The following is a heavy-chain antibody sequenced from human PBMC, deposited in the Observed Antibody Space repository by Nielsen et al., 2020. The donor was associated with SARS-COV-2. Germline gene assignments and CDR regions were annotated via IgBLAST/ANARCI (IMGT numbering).Heavy chain of an antibody. CDR1: GFTFSGSA. CDR3: TRRGEYCGGDCPLGH. Sequence: GESLKISCVASGFTFSGSAMHWVRQASGKGLEWLGRIRSYANEYATAYAASVKGRFTISRDDSKNTAYLQMNSLKTEDTAVYYCTRRGEYCGGDCPLGHWGQGTLVTVSS. D-gene: IGHD2-21*02. V-gene: IGHV3-73*01. CDR2: IRSYANEYAT. J-gene: IGHJ4*02.